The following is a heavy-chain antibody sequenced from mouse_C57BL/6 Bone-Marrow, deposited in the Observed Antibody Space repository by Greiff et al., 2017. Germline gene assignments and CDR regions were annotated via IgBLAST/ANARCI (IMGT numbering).Heavy chain of an antibody. CDR1: GYTFTTYP. V-gene: IGHV1-47*01. J-gene: IGHJ2*01. CDR3: ARSSTFFYYFDY. D-gene: IGHD5-1*01. Sequence: VQLQQSGAELVKPGASVKMSCKASGYTFTTYPIEWMKQNPGQSLEWIGNFHPYNDDTKYNEKFKGKATLTVEKSSNTVYLELSRLTSDDSAVYYWARSSTFFYYFDYGGQGTTPTVSS. CDR2: FHPYNDDT.